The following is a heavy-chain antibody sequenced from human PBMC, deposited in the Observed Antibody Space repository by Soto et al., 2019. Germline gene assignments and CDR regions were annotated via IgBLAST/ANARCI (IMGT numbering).Heavy chain of an antibody. V-gene: IGHV3-21*01. D-gene: IGHD3-9*01. Sequence: KPGGSLTLYCVASRFMFTRSTMNWGRQAPGKGLEWVSSITSASDYIFYADSVKGRFTISRDNAKNSLYLQMNSQRAEDTAVYYCARVGTGSSTPLDIWGQGTMVTVSS. CDR2: ITSASDYI. J-gene: IGHJ3*02. CDR3: ARVGTGSSTPLDI. CDR1: RFMFTRST.